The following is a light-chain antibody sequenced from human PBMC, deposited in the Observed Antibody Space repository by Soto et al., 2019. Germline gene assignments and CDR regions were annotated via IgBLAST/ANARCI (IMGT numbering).Light chain of an antibody. V-gene: IGKV3-11*01. CDR1: QYVGTR. Sequence: EIVLTQSPATRSSSPGETATLSCRASQYVGTRLAWYQHKPGQALRLLIYYTSNRATGIPARFSGSGSGTDFTLTINSLAPEDFAIYYCHQRQSWPRTFGQGTKV. CDR2: YTS. J-gene: IGKJ1*01. CDR3: HQRQSWPRT.